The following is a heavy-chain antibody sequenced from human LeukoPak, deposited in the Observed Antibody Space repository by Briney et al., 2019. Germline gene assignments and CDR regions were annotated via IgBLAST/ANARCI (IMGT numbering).Heavy chain of an antibody. D-gene: IGHD4-17*01. CDR2: ISYDGSNK. CDR3: ARDGPTVTNYFDY. CDR1: GFTFSSYA. J-gene: IGHJ4*02. Sequence: GGSLRLSCAASGFTFSSYAMHWVRQAPGKGLEWVAVISYDGSNKYYADSVKGRFTISRDNSKNTLYLQMNSLRAEDTAVYYCARDGPTVTNYFDYWGQGSLVTVSS. V-gene: IGHV3-30*04.